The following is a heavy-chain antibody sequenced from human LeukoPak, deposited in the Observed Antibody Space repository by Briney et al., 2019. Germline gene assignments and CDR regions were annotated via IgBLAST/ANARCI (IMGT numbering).Heavy chain of an antibody. CDR1: GGSISSGSYY. CDR2: FYISGST. CDR3: ASYSSGWYRALDY. V-gene: IGHV4-61*02. Sequence: SQTLSLTCTVSGGSISSGSYYWSWIRQPAGKGLEWIGRFYISGSTNYNPSLKSRVTISVDTSKNQFSLKLSSVTAADTAVYYCASYSSGWYRALDYWGQGTLVTVSS. J-gene: IGHJ4*02. D-gene: IGHD6-19*01.